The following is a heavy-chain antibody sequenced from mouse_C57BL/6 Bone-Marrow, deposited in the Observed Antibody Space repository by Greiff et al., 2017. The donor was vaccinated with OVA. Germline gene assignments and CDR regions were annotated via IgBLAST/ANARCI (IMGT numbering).Heavy chain of an antibody. CDR3: AREDWDWYFDY. D-gene: IGHD4-1*01. Sequence: VQLKESGPELVKPGASVKMSCKASGYTFTDYNMHWVKQSHGKSLEWIGYINPNNGGTSYNQKFKGKATLTVNKSSSTAYMELRSLTSEDSAVYYCAREDWDWYFDYWGQGTTLTVSS. J-gene: IGHJ2*01. CDR1: GYTFTDYN. V-gene: IGHV1-22*01. CDR2: INPNNGGT.